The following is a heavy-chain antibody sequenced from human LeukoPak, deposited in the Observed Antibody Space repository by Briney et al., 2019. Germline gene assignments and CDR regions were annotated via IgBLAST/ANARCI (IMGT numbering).Heavy chain of an antibody. CDR1: GGSISSSSYY. Sequence: PSETLSLTCTVSGGSISSSSYYWGWIRQPPGKGLEWIGSIYYSGSTYYNPSLKCRVTISVDTSKNQFSLKLSSVTAADTAVYYCARQDTIFGVVISVFFDYWGQGTLVTVSS. CDR3: ARQDTIFGVVISVFFDY. V-gene: IGHV4-39*01. D-gene: IGHD3-3*01. CDR2: IYYSGST. J-gene: IGHJ4*02.